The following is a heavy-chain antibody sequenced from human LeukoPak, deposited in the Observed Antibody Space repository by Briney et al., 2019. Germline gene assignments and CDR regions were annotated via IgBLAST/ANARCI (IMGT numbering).Heavy chain of an antibody. D-gene: IGHD1-26*01. CDR1: RYTFTRYD. CDR3: ARSSVGARRRIDY. Sequence: ASLKASCKASRYTFTRYDINWVRQATGQGLEWMGWMNPNSGNTGYAQKFQGRVTMTRSTSINTAYMGLNSLTSEDTAVYYCARSSVGARRRIDYWGQGSLVTVSS. V-gene: IGHV1-8*01. CDR2: MNPNSGNT. J-gene: IGHJ4*02.